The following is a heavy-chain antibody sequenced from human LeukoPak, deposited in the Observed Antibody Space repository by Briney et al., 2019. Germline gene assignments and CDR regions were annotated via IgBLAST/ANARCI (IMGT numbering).Heavy chain of an antibody. D-gene: IGHD1-14*01. J-gene: IGHJ4*02. CDR2: ISGSGGST. V-gene: IGHV3-23*01. CDR3: AKESQGINVWSSYYFDY. Sequence: GGSLRLSCAASGFTFSSYAMSWVRQAPGKGLEWVSAISGSGGSTYYADSVKGRFTISRDNSKNTLYLQMNSLRAEDTAVYYCAKESQGINVWSSYYFDYWGQGTLVTVSS. CDR1: GFTFSSYA.